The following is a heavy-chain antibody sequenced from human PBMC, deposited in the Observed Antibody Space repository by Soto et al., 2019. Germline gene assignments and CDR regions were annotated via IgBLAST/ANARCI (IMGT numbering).Heavy chain of an antibody. CDR2: INAANGNT. CDR3: ARDRLDIASLRYLDAFDI. D-gene: IGHD3-9*01. CDR1: GYTFADYI. V-gene: IGHV1-3*01. Sequence: QAQLVQSGAEVRKPGASIKVSCGTSGYTFADYILHWVRLAPGQGLEWMGWINAANGNTRYSKKLQGRLTITRDTSAGTAYMELTSLTPEDSAVYYCARDRLDIASLRYLDAFDIWGQGTMVTVSS. J-gene: IGHJ3*02.